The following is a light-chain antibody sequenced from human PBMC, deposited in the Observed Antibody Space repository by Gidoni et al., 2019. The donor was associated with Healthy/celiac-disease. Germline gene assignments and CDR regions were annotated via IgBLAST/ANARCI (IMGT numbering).Light chain of an antibody. V-gene: IGKV3-20*01. J-gene: IGKJ4*01. CDR1: QSVSSSY. CDR3: QQYGSSPL. CDR2: GAS. Sequence: EIVLTQSPGTLSLSPGERATLSCRASQSVSSSYLAWYQQKPGQAPRLLIYGASSRATGIPDRFSGSGSGTDFTLTISRLEPEDFAVYYCQQYGSSPLIXGXTKVEIK.